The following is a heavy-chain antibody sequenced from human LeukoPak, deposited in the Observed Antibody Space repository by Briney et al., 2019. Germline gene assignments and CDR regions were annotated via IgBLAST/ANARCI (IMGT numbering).Heavy chain of an antibody. D-gene: IGHD1-7*01. CDR1: GFTFSSYG. CDR3: ARRGTGYWNYYY. CDR2: INPDGSGK. Sequence: PGGSLRLSCAASGFTFSSYGMHWVRQAPGKGLEWVAYINPDGSGKYYVDSVKGRFSISRDNAKNSLYLQMNSLRAEDTAVYYCARRGTGYWNYYYWGQGTLVTVSS. V-gene: IGHV3-7*01. J-gene: IGHJ4*02.